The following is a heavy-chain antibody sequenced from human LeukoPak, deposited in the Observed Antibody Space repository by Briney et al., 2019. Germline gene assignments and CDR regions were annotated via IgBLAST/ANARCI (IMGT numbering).Heavy chain of an antibody. V-gene: IGHV3-48*04. CDR2: ISGPSNTI. CDR1: GFTFSSYS. CDR3: VRYWNSGPQDY. J-gene: IGHJ4*02. Sequence: GGSLRLSCAASGFTFSSYSMNWVRQAPGKGLDWLSYISGPSNTIYYADSVKDRFTISRDNARNSVYLQMNSLRAGDTAVYYCVRYWNSGPQDYWGQGTLVTVSS. D-gene: IGHD1/OR15-1a*01.